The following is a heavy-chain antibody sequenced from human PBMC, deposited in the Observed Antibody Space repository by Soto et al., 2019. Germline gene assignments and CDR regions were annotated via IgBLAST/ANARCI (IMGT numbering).Heavy chain of an antibody. CDR2: ISSSSSYI. D-gene: IGHD2-15*01. Sequence: EVQLVESGGGLVKPGGSLRLSCAASGFTFSSYSMNWVRQAPGKGLEWVSSISSSSSYIYYADSVKGRFTISRDNAKHSLYLQMNCLRAEDTAVYYWASVIVAATHTNYYYYYGMDVWGQGTTVTVSS. CDR1: GFTFSSYS. J-gene: IGHJ6*02. CDR3: ASVIVAATHTNYYYYYGMDV. V-gene: IGHV3-21*01.